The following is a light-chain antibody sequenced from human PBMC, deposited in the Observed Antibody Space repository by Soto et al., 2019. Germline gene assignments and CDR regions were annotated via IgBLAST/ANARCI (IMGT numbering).Light chain of an antibody. V-gene: IGKV3-11*01. CDR3: QPRNNWLPEIT. J-gene: IGKJ5*01. Sequence: EIVLTQSPDTLYLSPGERATLSCRASQSVSIYLAWYQQKPGQAPRLLIFDASNRATGIPARFSGSGSGTDFTLTISSLETEDFAVYYSQPRNNWLPEITFGQGTRLDSK. CDR2: DAS. CDR1: QSVSIY.